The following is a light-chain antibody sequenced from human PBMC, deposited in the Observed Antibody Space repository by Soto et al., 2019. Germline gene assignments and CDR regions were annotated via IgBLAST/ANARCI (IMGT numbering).Light chain of an antibody. V-gene: IGLV1-40*01. CDR2: YND. CDR3: QSYDSSLGGHVV. Sequence: QSVLTQPPSVSGAPGQRVTISCTGSSSNLGSGFDVQWYQQLPGTAPKLLIYYNDNRPSGVPDRFSGSKSGTSASLAITGLQADYEADYYCQSYDSSLGGHVVFGGGTKVTVL. CDR1: SSNLGSGFD. J-gene: IGLJ2*01.